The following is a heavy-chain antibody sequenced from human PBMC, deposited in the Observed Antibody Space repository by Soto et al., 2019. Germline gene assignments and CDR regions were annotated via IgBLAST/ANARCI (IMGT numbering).Heavy chain of an antibody. J-gene: IGHJ5*02. CDR2: IYSGGST. CDR1: GFTVSSNY. Sequence: EVQLVESGGGLIQPGGSLRLSCAASGFTVSSNYMSWVRQAPGKGLEWVSVIYSGGSTYYADSVKGRFTISRDNSNNRTYLQMNSLRAEDTAVYYCARQPSFLSGWFHPWGQGTLVTVSS. V-gene: IGHV3-53*01. CDR3: ARQPSFLSGWFHP.